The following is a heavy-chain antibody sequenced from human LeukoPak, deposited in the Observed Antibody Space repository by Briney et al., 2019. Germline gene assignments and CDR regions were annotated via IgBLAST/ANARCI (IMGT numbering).Heavy chain of an antibody. J-gene: IGHJ6*02. V-gene: IGHV3-72*01. CDR2: TRDKAQSHTT. Sequence: GGSLRLSCAASGFTFSDHYMDWVRQAPGKGLEWVARTRDKAQSHTTEYAASVKGRFTISRDDSKNSLYLQMNSLKTGDTAVYFCARGVSGPLNYQYAMDVWGQGTTVTVSS. CDR3: ARGVSGPLNYQYAMDV. D-gene: IGHD6-19*01. CDR1: GFTFSDHY.